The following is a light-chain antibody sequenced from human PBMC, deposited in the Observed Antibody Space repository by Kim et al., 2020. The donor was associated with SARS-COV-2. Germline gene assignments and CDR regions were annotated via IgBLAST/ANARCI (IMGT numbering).Light chain of an antibody. CDR3: QRYNSALLT. CDR2: SAS. CDR1: QGIYNY. V-gene: IGKV1-27*01. J-gene: IGKJ4*01. Sequence: SASVGDSVTITCRASQGIYNYLAWYQQKPGKVPKLLISSASSLQSGVPSRFSGSGSGTDFTLTISSLQPEDVATYYCQRYNSALLTFGGGTRVEI.